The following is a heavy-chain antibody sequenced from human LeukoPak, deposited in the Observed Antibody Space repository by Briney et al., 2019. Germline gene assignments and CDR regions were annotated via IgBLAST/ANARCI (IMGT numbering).Heavy chain of an antibody. CDR1: GYTLTELS. D-gene: IGHD2-21*01. J-gene: IGHJ6*03. Sequence: ASVKVSCKVSGYTLTELSMHWVRQAPGKGLEWMGGFDPEDGETIYAQKFQGRVTITADESTSTAYMELSSLRSEDTAVYYCSCAYMDVWGKGTTVTVSS. CDR2: FDPEDGET. V-gene: IGHV1-24*01. CDR3: SCAYMDV.